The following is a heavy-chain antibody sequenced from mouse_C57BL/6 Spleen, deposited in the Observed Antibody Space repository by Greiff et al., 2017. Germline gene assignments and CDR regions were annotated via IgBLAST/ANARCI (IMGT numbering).Heavy chain of an antibody. V-gene: IGHV10-1*01. CDR3: VRGAGYFDV. CDR2: IRSKSNNYAT. J-gene: IGHJ1*03. Sequence: EVQGVESGGGLVQPKGSLKLSCAASGFSFNTYAMNWVRQAPGKGLEWVARIRSKSNNYATYYADSVKDRVTISREVSESMFYLQMNSLKTEDTAMYYCVRGAGYFDVGGTGTTVTVSS. CDR1: GFSFNTYA.